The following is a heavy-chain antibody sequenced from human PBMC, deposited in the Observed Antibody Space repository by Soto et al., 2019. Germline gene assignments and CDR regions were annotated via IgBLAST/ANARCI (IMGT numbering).Heavy chain of an antibody. CDR3: ARGSSNWAYYFDF. Sequence: EVHLVESGGGLVQPGGSLRLSCAASGFTFSSYSLNWVRKAPGKGLEWVSYITSSGTTVYYADSVRGRFTISRDNAKNSLYLQMNSLRDDDTAVYYWARGSSNWAYYFDFWGQGTLVTVSS. D-gene: IGHD6-13*01. CDR2: ITSSGTTV. J-gene: IGHJ4*02. V-gene: IGHV3-48*02. CDR1: GFTFSSYS.